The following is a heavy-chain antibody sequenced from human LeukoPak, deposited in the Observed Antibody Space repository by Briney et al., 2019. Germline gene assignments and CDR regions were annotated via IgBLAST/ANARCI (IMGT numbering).Heavy chain of an antibody. Sequence: GGSLRLSCAASGFTFSSYAMSWVRQAPGKGLEWVSAISGSGGSTYYADSVKGRFTISRDNAENSLYLQMNSLRAEDTAVYYCARGSEGYCSGGGCYYGMDVWGQGTTVTVSS. J-gene: IGHJ6*01. CDR3: ARGSEGYCSGGGCYYGMDV. V-gene: IGHV3-23*01. D-gene: IGHD2-15*01. CDR1: GFTFSSYA. CDR2: ISGSGGST.